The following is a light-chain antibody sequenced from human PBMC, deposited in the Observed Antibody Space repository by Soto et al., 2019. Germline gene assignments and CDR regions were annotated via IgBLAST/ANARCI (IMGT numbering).Light chain of an antibody. CDR1: DNIGPW. CDR3: QHYNSYSRT. Sequence: DIQMTQSPPTLSASTGDRVAITCRASDNIGPWVAWYQQKPGKAPKLLIYKASTLETGAPSRFAGSGSGTGFTLTITRLQPDDFATYYCQHYNSYSRTFGQGTKVDIK. J-gene: IGKJ1*01. V-gene: IGKV1-5*03. CDR2: KAS.